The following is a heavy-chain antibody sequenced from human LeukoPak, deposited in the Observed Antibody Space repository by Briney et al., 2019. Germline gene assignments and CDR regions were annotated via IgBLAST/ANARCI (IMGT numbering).Heavy chain of an antibody. Sequence: SETLSLTCTVSGGSISSYYWSWIRRPPGKGLEWIGYIYYSGSTNYNPSLKSRVTISVDTSKNQFSLKLSSVTAADTAVYYCARVESEDILTGYYFDYWGQGTLVTVSS. D-gene: IGHD3-9*01. V-gene: IGHV4-59*01. CDR2: IYYSGST. CDR1: GGSISSYY. CDR3: ARVESEDILTGYYFDY. J-gene: IGHJ4*02.